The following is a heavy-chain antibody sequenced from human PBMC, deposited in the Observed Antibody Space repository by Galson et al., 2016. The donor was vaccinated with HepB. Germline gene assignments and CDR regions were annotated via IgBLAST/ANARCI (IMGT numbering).Heavy chain of an antibody. D-gene: IGHD3-3*01. CDR3: ARVRWDFWSGLHGMDV. Sequence: SLRLSCAASGFTFGHYGMHWVRQVPGKGLEWVSGVSWNSGNIGYADSVQGRFTISRDNAKNSVYLQMNSLKTEDTAVYFCARVRWDFWSGLHGMDVWGQGTTVTISS. CDR2: VSWNSGNI. J-gene: IGHJ6*02. CDR1: GFTFGHYG. V-gene: IGHV3-9*01.